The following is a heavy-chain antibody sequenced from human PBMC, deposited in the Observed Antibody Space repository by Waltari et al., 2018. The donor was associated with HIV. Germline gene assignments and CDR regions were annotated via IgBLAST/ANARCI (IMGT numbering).Heavy chain of an antibody. J-gene: IGHJ6*02. D-gene: IGHD3-10*01. CDR3: AKDHSYGSGSFYAKGNYHHYGMDV. CDR1: GFTFSDFA. CDR2: ISWNSGSI. Sequence: EVQLVESGGGLVQPGRSLRLSCAASGFTFSDFALNWLRQATAQGLEWVSGISWNSGSIGYADSVKGRFTISRDNAKNSLYLQMNSLRAEDTALYYCAKDHSYGSGSFYAKGNYHHYGMDVWGQGTTVTVSS. V-gene: IGHV3-9*01.